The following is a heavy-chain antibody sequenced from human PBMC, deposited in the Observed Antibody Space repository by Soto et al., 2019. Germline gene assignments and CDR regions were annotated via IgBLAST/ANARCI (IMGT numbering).Heavy chain of an antibody. J-gene: IGHJ4*02. V-gene: IGHV4-59*01. CDR1: GGSISSYY. D-gene: IGHD1-26*01. CDR3: ARKYSGSYDY. CDR2: IYYSGST. Sequence: SETLSLTCPVSGGSISSYYWSWIRQPPGKGLEWIGYIYYSGSTNYNPSLKSRVTISVDTSKNQFSLKLSSVTAADTAVYYCARKYSGSYDYWGQGTLVTVSS.